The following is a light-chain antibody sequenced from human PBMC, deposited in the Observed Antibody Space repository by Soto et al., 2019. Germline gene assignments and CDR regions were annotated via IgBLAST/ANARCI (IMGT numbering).Light chain of an antibody. CDR3: QQRDNWPPTWT. V-gene: IGKV3-11*01. J-gene: IGKJ1*01. Sequence: EIVLTQSPAILSLSPGERATLYCRASQSVTIKLAWYQQKPGQPPRLLIYDASTRATGTPARFSGSGSGTDFTLTISRLEPEDFAVYYCQQRDNWPPTWTFGQGTKVDIK. CDR2: DAS. CDR1: QSVTIK.